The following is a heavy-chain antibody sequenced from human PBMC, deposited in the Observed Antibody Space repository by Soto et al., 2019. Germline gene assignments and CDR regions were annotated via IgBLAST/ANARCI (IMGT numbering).Heavy chain of an antibody. CDR2: IHPGESDT. CDR1: GYSFTTYW. D-gene: IGHD1-1*01. J-gene: IGHJ6*02. V-gene: IGHV5-51*01. Sequence: GESLKISCKSYGYSFTTYWIAWLRQIPGKGLEWMGSIHPGESDTRYSPSFQGQVTISADRSITTAYMQWSSLKASDTAMYYCARNEAPYYNFYGMDVWGQGTKVTVSS. CDR3: ARNEAPYYNFYGMDV.